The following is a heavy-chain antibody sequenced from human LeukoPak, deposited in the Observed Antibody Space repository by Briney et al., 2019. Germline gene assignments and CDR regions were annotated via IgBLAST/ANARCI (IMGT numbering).Heavy chain of an antibody. CDR3: ARDSYNGSYYDP. CDR1: GGTFSMYA. J-gene: IGHJ5*02. CDR2: IIPMFGTA. D-gene: IGHD1-26*01. V-gene: IGHV1-69*05. Sequence: SVKVSCKTSGGTFSMYAISWVRQAPGQGLEWMGGIIPMFGTAYYAQNFQDRVTIITDESTTIPYMRLSSLRFEDTAVYYCARDSYNGSYYDPWGQGTLVAVSS.